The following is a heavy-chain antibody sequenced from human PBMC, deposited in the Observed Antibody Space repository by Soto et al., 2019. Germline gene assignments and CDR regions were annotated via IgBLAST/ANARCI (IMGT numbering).Heavy chain of an antibody. V-gene: IGHV5-51*01. J-gene: IGHJ4*02. CDR1: GYSFTSYW. CDR2: IYLGDSDI. CDR3: ARLIKYVGSDNGFYFAY. Sequence: PGESLKISCKGSGYSFTSYWIAWVRQMPGKGLEWIGIIYLGDSDIRYSPSFQGQVTISADKSISTAYLQWSSLKASDTAMYFCARLIKYVGSDNGFYFAYWGQGTLVTVSS. D-gene: IGHD5-12*01.